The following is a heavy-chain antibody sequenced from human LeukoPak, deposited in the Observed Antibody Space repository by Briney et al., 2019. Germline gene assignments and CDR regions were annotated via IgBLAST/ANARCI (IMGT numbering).Heavy chain of an antibody. CDR1: GFTLTIYW. D-gene: IGHD2-2*01. Sequence: GGSLRLSCAASGFTLTIYWMSWVRQAPGKGLEWVANIKEDGSEKYYVDSVKGRFTISRDNRKNSLFLQMNSLRGEDTAIYYCARDMGVVVFKDDYWGQGTLVTVSS. CDR3: ARDMGVVVFKDDY. J-gene: IGHJ4*02. V-gene: IGHV3-7*01. CDR2: IKEDGSEK.